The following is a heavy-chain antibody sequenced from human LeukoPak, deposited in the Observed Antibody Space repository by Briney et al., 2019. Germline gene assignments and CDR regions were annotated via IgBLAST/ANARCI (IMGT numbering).Heavy chain of an antibody. CDR1: GFTVSSNY. Sequence: QSGGSLRLSCAASGFTVSSNYMSWVRQAPGKGLEWVSVIYSGGSTYYADSVKGRSTISRDNSKNTLYLQMNSLRAEDTAVYYCARERGYSNYEVWGQGTLVTVSS. J-gene: IGHJ4*02. D-gene: IGHD4-11*01. V-gene: IGHV3-53*01. CDR3: ARERGYSNYEV. CDR2: IYSGGST.